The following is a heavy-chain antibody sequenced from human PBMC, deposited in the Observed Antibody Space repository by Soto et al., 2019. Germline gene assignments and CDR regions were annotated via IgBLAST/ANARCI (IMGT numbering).Heavy chain of an antibody. V-gene: IGHV3-30*18. Sequence: GSLRLSCAASGFTFSHYGIHWVRQAPGKGLEWVSAISYDGRYKYYADSVKGRFTISRDNFNNTLYLQLNSLRAEDTAVYYCAKGQYCSGGSCYFNPSDHWGQGTPVTVSS. CDR3: AKGQYCSGGSCYFNPSDH. D-gene: IGHD2-15*01. CDR2: ISYDGRYK. J-gene: IGHJ4*02. CDR1: GFTFSHYG.